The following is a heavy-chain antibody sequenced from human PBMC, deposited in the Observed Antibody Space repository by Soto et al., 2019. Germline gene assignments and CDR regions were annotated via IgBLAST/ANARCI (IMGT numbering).Heavy chain of an antibody. Sequence: QVQLVESGGGVVQPGRSLRLSCAASGFTFSSYAMHWVRQAPGTGLEWVAVISYDGSNKYYADSVKGRFTISRDNSKNTLYLQMNSLRAEDTAVYYCARDQVAARPRYYFDYWGQGTLVTVSS. V-gene: IGHV3-30-3*01. CDR3: ARDQVAARPRYYFDY. J-gene: IGHJ4*02. CDR1: GFTFSSYA. D-gene: IGHD6-6*01. CDR2: ISYDGSNK.